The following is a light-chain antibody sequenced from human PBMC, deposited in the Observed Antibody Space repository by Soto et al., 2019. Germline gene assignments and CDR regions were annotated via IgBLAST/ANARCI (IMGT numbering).Light chain of an antibody. CDR1: QSVSSY. Sequence: EIVLTQSPATLSLSPGERATLSCRASQSVSSYLAWYQQKPGQAPRLLIYDASNRATGIPARFSGSGSGTHFTLTISRLEPEDFAVYYCQQRSNWPPWTFGQGTKVDIK. V-gene: IGKV3-11*01. CDR2: DAS. J-gene: IGKJ1*01. CDR3: QQRSNWPPWT.